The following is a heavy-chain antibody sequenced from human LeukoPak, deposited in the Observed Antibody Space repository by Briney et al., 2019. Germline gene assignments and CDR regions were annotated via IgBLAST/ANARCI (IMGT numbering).Heavy chain of an antibody. CDR2: ISGSSSYI. Sequence: PGGSLRLSCAASGFTFSSYSMNWVRQAPGKGLEWVSSISGSSSYIYYADSVKGRFTISGDNAKNSLYLQMNSLRAEDTAVYYCARVVVAAHYYFDYWGQGTLVTVSS. CDR3: ARVVVAAHYYFDY. J-gene: IGHJ4*02. CDR1: GFTFSSYS. V-gene: IGHV3-21*01. D-gene: IGHD2-15*01.